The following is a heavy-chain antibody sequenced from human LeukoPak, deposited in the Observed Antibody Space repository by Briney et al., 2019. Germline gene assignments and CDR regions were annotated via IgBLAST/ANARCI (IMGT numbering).Heavy chain of an antibody. V-gene: IGHV1-2*02. CDR1: GYTFTGYY. CDR3: ARDIVVVVQEGDY. CDR2: INPNSGGT. D-gene: IGHD2-15*01. Sequence: ASVKVSCKASGYTFTGYYMHWVRPAPGQGLEWMGWINPNSGGTNYAQKLQGRVTMTTDTSTSTAYMELRSLRSDDTAVYYCARDIVVVVQEGDYWGQGTLVTVSS. J-gene: IGHJ4*02.